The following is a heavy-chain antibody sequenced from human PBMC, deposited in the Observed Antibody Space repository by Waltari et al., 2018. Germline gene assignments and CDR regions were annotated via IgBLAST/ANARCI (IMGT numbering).Heavy chain of an antibody. CDR2: ISYNGRNI. V-gene: IGHV3-30*04. D-gene: IGHD3-22*01. Sequence: QVQLVESGGGVVQPGRSLRLSCAAPEFTFRSYAMHWVRQAPGKGLEWVAVISYNGRNIYYVDSVKGRFTIARDNSNKTLYLQMNSLRPEDTAVYYCARDYCDRTNCHGMDVWGQGTTVTVSS. J-gene: IGHJ6*02. CDR3: ARDYCDRTNCHGMDV. CDR1: EFTFRSYA.